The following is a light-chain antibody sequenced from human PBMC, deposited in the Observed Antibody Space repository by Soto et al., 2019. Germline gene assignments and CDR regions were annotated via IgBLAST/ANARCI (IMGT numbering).Light chain of an antibody. CDR2: DAS. J-gene: IGKJ1*01. CDR3: QQRSNWPWT. Sequence: EIVLTQSPDTLSLSPGERATLSCWASQSVSSYLAWYQQKPGQAPRLLIYDASNRATGIPARFSGSGSGTDFTLTISSLEPEDFAFYYCQQRSNWPWTLGQGTKVEIK. V-gene: IGKV3-11*01. CDR1: QSVSSY.